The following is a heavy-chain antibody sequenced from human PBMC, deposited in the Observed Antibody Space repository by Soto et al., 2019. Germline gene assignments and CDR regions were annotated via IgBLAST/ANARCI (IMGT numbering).Heavy chain of an antibody. Sequence: PSETLSLTCTVSGGSISSYYWSWIRQPPGKGLEWIGYIYYSGSTNYNPSLKSRVTISVDTSKNQFSLKLSSVTAADTAVYYCARDGDGVPAARSNYYYYYGMDVWGQGTTVTVS. J-gene: IGHJ6*02. V-gene: IGHV4-59*01. CDR1: GGSISSYY. D-gene: IGHD2-2*01. CDR3: ARDGDGVPAARSNYYYYYGMDV. CDR2: IYYSGST.